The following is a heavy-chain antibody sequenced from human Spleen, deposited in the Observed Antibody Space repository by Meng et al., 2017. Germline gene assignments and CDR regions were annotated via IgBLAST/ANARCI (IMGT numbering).Heavy chain of an antibody. Sequence: SVKVSCKALGGIFSNYVIGWVRQAPGQGLEWMGGINAVFGTTNYAQKFQGRVTITTDESTSTAYMELRSLRSDDTAVYYCASNSKIGWFDPWGQGTLVTVSS. D-gene: IGHD2-21*01. J-gene: IGHJ5*02. CDR2: INAVFGTT. V-gene: IGHV1-69*05. CDR1: GGIFSNYV. CDR3: ASNSKIGWFDP.